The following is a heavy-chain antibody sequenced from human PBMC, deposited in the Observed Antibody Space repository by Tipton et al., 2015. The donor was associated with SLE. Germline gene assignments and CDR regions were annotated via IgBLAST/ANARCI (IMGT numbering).Heavy chain of an antibody. CDR3: ARGPALDSTGYYMDV. CDR1: GFSFSSYG. CDR2: IWSDGTDK. J-gene: IGHJ6*03. Sequence: SLRLSCAASGFSFSSYGMHWVRQAPGRGLEWVAVIWSDGTDKYYAASVKGRFTISRDNSKNMLYLQMDSLRAEDTAVYYCARGPALDSTGYYMDVWGRGTTVIVSS. D-gene: IGHD1-1*01. V-gene: IGHV3-33*08.